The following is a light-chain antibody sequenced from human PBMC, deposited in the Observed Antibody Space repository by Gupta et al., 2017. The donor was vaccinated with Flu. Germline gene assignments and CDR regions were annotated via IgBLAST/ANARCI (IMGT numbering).Light chain of an antibody. CDR2: GKN. Sequence: SSELTQDPAVSVALGQTVRITCQGDSLRSYYASWYQQKPGQAPVLVIYGKNNRPSGIPDRFSGSSSGNTASLTITGAQAEDEADYYCNPRDSSGNLGVFGGGTKLTVL. CDR3: NPRDSSGNLGV. J-gene: IGLJ3*02. CDR1: SLRSYY. V-gene: IGLV3-19*01.